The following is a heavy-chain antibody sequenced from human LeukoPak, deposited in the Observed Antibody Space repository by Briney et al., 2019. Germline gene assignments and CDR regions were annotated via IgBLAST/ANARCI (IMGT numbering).Heavy chain of an antibody. V-gene: IGHV4-39*01. CDR1: GGSISSYY. CDR2: IYYSGST. D-gene: IGHD3-22*01. J-gene: IGHJ4*02. Sequence: SETLSLTCTVSGGSISSYYWGWIRQPPGKGLEWIGSIYYSGSTYYNPSLKSRVTISVDTSKNQFSLKLSSVTAADTAVYYCARHSGLDSSGYLYYFDYWGQGTLVTVSS. CDR3: ARHSGLDSSGYLYYFDY.